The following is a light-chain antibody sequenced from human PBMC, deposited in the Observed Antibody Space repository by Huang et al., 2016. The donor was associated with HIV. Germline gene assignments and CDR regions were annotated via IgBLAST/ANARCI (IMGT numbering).Light chain of an antibody. CDR2: DAS. CDR1: QSFSTW. CDR3: QQYNNYPWT. Sequence: DIQMTQSPSTLSASIGDRVTISCRASQSFSTWLAWYQQKPGKAPKLLIYDASNLESGVPSMFSGSGSGTEFTLTISSLQPDDFATYYCQQYNNYPWTFGRGTKVEI. V-gene: IGKV1-5*01. J-gene: IGKJ1*01.